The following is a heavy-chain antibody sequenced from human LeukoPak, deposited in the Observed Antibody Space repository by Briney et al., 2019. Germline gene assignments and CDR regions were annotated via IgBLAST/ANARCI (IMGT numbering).Heavy chain of an antibody. D-gene: IGHD3-10*01. Sequence: SETLSLTCTVSGGSISSYYWSWVRQPPGKGLEWIGYIYYSGTTNYSPSLKSRVTISVDTSRNQFSLKLSSVTAADTAVYYCASRWVRGDDAFDIWGQGTMVTVSS. CDR2: IYYSGTT. V-gene: IGHV4-59*08. CDR1: GGSISSYY. CDR3: ASRWVRGDDAFDI. J-gene: IGHJ3*02.